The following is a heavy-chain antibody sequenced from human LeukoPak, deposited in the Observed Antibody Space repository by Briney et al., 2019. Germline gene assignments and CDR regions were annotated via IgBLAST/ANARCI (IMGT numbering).Heavy chain of an antibody. CDR1: GGSFSGYY. Sequence: PSETLSLTCAVYGGSFSGYYWSWIRQPPGKGLEWIGEINHSGSTNYNPSLKSRVPISVDTSKNQFSLKLSSVTAADTAVYYCARVQQWLDMGIDYWGQGTLVTVSS. D-gene: IGHD6-19*01. CDR3: ARVQQWLDMGIDY. CDR2: INHSGST. J-gene: IGHJ4*02. V-gene: IGHV4-34*01.